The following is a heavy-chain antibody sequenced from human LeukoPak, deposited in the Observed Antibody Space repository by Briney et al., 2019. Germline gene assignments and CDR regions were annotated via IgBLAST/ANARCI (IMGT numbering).Heavy chain of an antibody. Sequence: SGPTLVNPIQTLTLTCTVSGFSLNTSGVGVGWIRQPPRKALEWLSLTFWDDDKRYSPSLKTRLTITKDSSRNQVRLTLTNMDPVDTATYYCARVSAASVGSYFDYWGQGTLVTVSS. CDR2: TFWDDDK. D-gene: IGHD1-1*01. J-gene: IGHJ4*02. CDR1: GFSLNTSGVG. CDR3: ARVSAASVGSYFDY. V-gene: IGHV2-5*02.